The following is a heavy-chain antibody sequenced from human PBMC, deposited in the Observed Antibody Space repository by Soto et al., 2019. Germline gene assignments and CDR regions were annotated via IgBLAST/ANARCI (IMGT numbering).Heavy chain of an antibody. CDR2: ISDSRT. CDR1: GFTLSDYA. J-gene: IGHJ4*02. V-gene: IGHV3-23*01. D-gene: IGHD3-16*01. Sequence: EVHLLESGGALVQPGGSLRLSCAASGFTLSDYAMSWVRQAPGKGLEWVSSISDSRTYYADSVKGRFSISRDSSKNTVYLLMHSLRAEDTAVYYCAKDGVRLGQHDYSDCWGQGTLVTVSS. CDR3: AKDGVRLGQHDYSDC.